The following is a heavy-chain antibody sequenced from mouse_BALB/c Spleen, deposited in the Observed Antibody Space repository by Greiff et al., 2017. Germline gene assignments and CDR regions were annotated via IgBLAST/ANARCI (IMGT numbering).Heavy chain of an antibody. CDR2: IYPGDGDT. Sequence: VQLQQSGAELVRPGSSVKISCKASGYAFSSYWMNWVKQRPGQGLEWIGQIYPGDGDTNYNGKFKGKATLTADKSSSTAYSQLSSLTSEDAAVYFCARGGLRRVAWFAYWGQGTLVTVSA. D-gene: IGHD2-4*01. CDR1: GYAFSSYW. CDR3: ARGGLRRVAWFAY. J-gene: IGHJ3*01. V-gene: IGHV1-80*01.